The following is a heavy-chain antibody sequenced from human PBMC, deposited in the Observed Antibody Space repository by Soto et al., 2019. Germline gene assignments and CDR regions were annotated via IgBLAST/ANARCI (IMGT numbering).Heavy chain of an antibody. CDR1: GFTFSSYA. CDR2: ISYDGSNK. Sequence: LRLSCAASGFTFSSYAMHWLRQAPGKGLEWVAVISYDGSNKYYADSVKGRFTISRDKSKNTLYLQMNSLRAEDTAVYYCARSGSKPLRLIMVRGYRRSDYFDYWGQGTLVTVSS. D-gene: IGHD3-10*01. CDR3: ARSGSKPLRLIMVRGYRRSDYFDY. J-gene: IGHJ4*02. V-gene: IGHV3-30-3*01.